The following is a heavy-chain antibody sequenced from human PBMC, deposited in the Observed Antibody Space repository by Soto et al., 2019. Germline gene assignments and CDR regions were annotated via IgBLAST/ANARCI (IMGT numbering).Heavy chain of an antibody. CDR1: GGSISSGDYY. CDR2: IYYSGST. V-gene: IGHV4-30-4*01. D-gene: IGHD2-15*01. J-gene: IGHJ3*02. Sequence: QVQLQESGPGLVKPSQTLSLTCTVSGGSISSGDYYWSWIRQPPGKGLEWIGYIYYSGSTYYNPCLQSRVTISVDTSKNQFSLKLSSVTAADTAVYYCARTYCSGGSCYPADAFDIWGQGTMVTVSS. CDR3: ARTYCSGGSCYPADAFDI.